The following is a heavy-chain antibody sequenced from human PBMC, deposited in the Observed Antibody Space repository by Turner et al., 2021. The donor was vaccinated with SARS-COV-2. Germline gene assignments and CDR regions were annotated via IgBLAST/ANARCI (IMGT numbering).Heavy chain of an antibody. Sequence: QVQLVQSGAEVMKPGSSVTVCCKASGGTFSSYAISWVRQVPGQGLEGMGRIILILGISSNAKKFQGRVTIAVNKSAGTAYMELSSLISEDTAVYYCARAMVRGVNAFAEYFQHWGQGTLVTVSS. J-gene: IGHJ1*01. CDR1: GGTFSSYA. V-gene: IGHV1-69*04. CDR3: ARAMVRGVNAFAEYFQH. D-gene: IGHD3-10*01. CDR2: IILILGIS.